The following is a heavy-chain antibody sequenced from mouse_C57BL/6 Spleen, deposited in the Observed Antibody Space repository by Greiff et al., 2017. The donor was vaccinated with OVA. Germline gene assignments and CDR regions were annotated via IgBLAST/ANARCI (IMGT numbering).Heavy chain of an antibody. CDR1: GYTFTDHT. CDR3: ARSNDYDEWYFDV. V-gene: IGHV1-78*01. CDR2: IYPRDGST. Sequence: VKLQQSDAELVKPGASVKISCKVSGYTFTDHTIHWMKQRPEQGLEWIGYIYPRDGSTKYNEKFKGKATLTADKSSSTAYMQLNSLTSEDSAVYFGARSNDYDEWYFDVWGTGTTVTVSS. J-gene: IGHJ1*03. D-gene: IGHD2-4*01.